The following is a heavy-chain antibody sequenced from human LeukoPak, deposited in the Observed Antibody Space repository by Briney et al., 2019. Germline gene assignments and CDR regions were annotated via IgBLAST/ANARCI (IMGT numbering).Heavy chain of an antibody. Sequence: SETLSLTCTVSGGSISSGDYYWSWIRQPPGKGLEWIGEINHSGSTNYNPSLKSPTTISVGTSKNQFSLKLSSVTAADTAVYYCARGYSSGWHYYYYYMDVWGKGTTVTVSS. CDR3: ARGYSSGWHYYYYYMDV. J-gene: IGHJ6*03. CDR1: GGSISSGDYY. D-gene: IGHD6-19*01. V-gene: IGHV4-39*07. CDR2: INHSGST.